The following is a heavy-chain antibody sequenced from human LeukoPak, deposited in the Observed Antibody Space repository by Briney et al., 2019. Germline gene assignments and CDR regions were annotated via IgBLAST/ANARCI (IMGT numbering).Heavy chain of an antibody. CDR2: ISSSSSTI. V-gene: IGHV3-48*02. CDR3: AISYRIAAAGDETIDY. J-gene: IGHJ4*02. CDR1: GFTFSSYS. D-gene: IGHD6-13*01. Sequence: GGSLRLSCAASGFTFSSYSMNWVRQAPGKGLEWVSYISSSSSTIYYADSVKGRFTISRDNAKNSLYLQMNSLRDEDTAVYYCAISYRIAAAGDETIDYWGQGTLVTVSS.